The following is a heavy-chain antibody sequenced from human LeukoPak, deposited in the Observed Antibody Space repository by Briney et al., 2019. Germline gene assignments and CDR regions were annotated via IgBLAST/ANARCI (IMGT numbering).Heavy chain of an antibody. CDR3: ARASRYGSGSYSTDY. D-gene: IGHD3-10*01. Sequence: SVKVSCKASGGTFSSYAISWVRQAPGQGLEWMGGIIPIFGTANYAQKFQGRVTITADESTSTAYMELSSLRSEDTAVYYCARASRYGSGSYSTDYWGQGTLVTVSS. V-gene: IGHV1-69*01. CDR1: GGTFSSYA. J-gene: IGHJ4*02. CDR2: IIPIFGTA.